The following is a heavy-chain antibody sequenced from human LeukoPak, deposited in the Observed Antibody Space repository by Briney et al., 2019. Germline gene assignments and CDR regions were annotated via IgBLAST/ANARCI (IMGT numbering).Heavy chain of an antibody. CDR3: ARGGIVSSDGMDV. D-gene: IGHD3-22*01. CDR2: ISWNSGSI. J-gene: IGHJ6*02. Sequence: PGGSLRLSCAASGFTFDDYAMHWVRQAPGKGLEWVSGISWNSGSIGYADSVKGRFTISRDNAKNSLYLQMNSLRAEDTAVYYCARGGIVSSDGMDVWGQGTTVTVSS. CDR1: GFTFDDYA. V-gene: IGHV3-9*01.